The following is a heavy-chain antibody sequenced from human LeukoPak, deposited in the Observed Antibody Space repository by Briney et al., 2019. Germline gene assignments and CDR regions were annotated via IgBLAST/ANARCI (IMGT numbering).Heavy chain of an antibody. CDR1: GYTFTSYD. Sequence: GAAVKVSCKASGYTFTSYDISWVRQAPGQGLEWMGWMDPNSGNTGYAQKFQGRVTITRNTSISTAYMELSSLRSEDTAVYYCARAIRLDYYYYYMDVWGKGTTVTVSS. CDR2: MDPNSGNT. J-gene: IGHJ6*03. V-gene: IGHV1-8*01. CDR3: ARAIRLDYYYYYMDV.